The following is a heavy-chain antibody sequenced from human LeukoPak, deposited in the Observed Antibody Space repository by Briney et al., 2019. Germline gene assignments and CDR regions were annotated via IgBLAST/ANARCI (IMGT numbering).Heavy chain of an antibody. D-gene: IGHD3-3*01. CDR1: GFTFSDYY. Sequence: GGSLRLSCAASGFTFSDYYMSWIRQAPGKGLEWVSYISSSGSTIYYADSVKGRFTISRDNAKNSLYLQMNSLRAEDTAVYYCARNGFLKWLLSHYYYYYMDVWGKGTTVTVSS. CDR2: ISSSGSTI. CDR3: ARNGFLKWLLSHYYYYYMDV. J-gene: IGHJ6*03. V-gene: IGHV3-11*04.